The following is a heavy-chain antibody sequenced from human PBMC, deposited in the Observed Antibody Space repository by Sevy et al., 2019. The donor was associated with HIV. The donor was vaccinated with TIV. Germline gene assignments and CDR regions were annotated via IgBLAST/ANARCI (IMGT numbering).Heavy chain of an antibody. D-gene: IGHD2-2*01. J-gene: IGHJ5*02. CDR1: GFTFSSYS. CDR3: AREGVVPAAMGSWFDP. Sequence: GSLRLSCAASGFTFSSYSMNWVRQPPGKGLEWVSYISSSSSTIYYADSVKGRFTISRDNAKNSLYLQMNSLRAEDTAVYYCAREGVVPAAMGSWFDPWGQGTLVTVSS. V-gene: IGHV3-48*01. CDR2: ISSSSSTI.